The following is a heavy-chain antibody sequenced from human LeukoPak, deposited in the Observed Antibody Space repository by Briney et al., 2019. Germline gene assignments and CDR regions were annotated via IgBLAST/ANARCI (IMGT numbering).Heavy chain of an antibody. CDR3: AKVPLSAAGGWFDP. V-gene: IGHV3-23*01. Sequence: PGGSLRLSCAASGFTFSSCAMSWVRQAPGKGLERVSAISGSGGNTYYADSVKGRFTISRDNSKNTLYLQMNSLRAEDTAVYYCAKVPLSAAGGWFDPWGQGTLVTVSS. CDR2: ISGSGGNT. J-gene: IGHJ5*02. CDR1: GFTFSSCA. D-gene: IGHD6-13*01.